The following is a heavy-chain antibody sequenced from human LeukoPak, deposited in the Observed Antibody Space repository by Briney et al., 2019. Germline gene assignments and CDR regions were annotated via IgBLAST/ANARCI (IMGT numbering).Heavy chain of an antibody. J-gene: IGHJ4*02. CDR2: ISAYNGNT. D-gene: IGHD6-19*01. V-gene: IGHV1-18*01. CDR1: GYTFTSYG. Sequence: ASVKVSCKASGYTFTSYGISWVRQAPGQGLEWMGWISAYNGNTNYAQKLQGRVTMTTDTSTSTAYMELRSLRSDDTAVYYCARDSERRWYSSGWYSGYWGQGTLVTVSS. CDR3: ARDSERRWYSSGWYSGY.